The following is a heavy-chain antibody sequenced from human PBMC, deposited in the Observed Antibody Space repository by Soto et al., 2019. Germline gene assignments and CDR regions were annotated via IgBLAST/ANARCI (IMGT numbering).Heavy chain of an antibody. CDR1: GFTFSSYS. D-gene: IGHD5-18*01. Sequence: PGGSLRLSCAASGFTFSSYSMNWVRQAPGKGLEWVSYISSSSSTIYYADSVKGRFTISRDNAKNSLYLQMNSLRDGDTAVYYCAKGQMGIQLWLPFDYWGQGTLVTVSS. J-gene: IGHJ4*02. V-gene: IGHV3-48*02. CDR3: AKGQMGIQLWLPFDY. CDR2: ISSSSSTI.